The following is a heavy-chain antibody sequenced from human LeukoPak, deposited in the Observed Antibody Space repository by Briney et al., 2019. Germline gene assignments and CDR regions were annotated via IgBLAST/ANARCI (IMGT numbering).Heavy chain of an antibody. D-gene: IGHD2-2*01. V-gene: IGHV4-39*02. CDR1: GGSISSSSYY. Sequence: SETLSLTCTVSGGSISSSSYYWGWIRQPPGKGLEWIGSIYYSGSTYYNPSLKSRVTISVDTSKNQFSLKLSSVTAADTAVYYCARDGPLGVVVPAASFDPWGQGTLVTVSS. CDR3: ARDGPLGVVVPAASFDP. J-gene: IGHJ5*02. CDR2: IYYSGST.